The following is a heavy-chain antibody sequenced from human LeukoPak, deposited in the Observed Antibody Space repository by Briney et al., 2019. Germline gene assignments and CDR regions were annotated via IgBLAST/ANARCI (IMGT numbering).Heavy chain of an antibody. D-gene: IGHD1-26*01. CDR2: IYSGGST. Sequence: GGSLRLSCAVSGFTVSSNYMSWVRQAQGQGMEWVSVIYSGGSTYYADSVKGRFTISRHNSKNTLYLQMNSMRAEDTAVYYCARGMDSGSPYYYYYYGMDVWGQGTTVTVSS. CDR3: ARGMDSGSPYYYYYYGMDV. V-gene: IGHV3-53*04. J-gene: IGHJ6*02. CDR1: GFTVSSNY.